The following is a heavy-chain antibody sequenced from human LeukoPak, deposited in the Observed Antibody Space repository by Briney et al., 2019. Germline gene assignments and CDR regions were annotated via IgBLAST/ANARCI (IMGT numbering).Heavy chain of an antibody. D-gene: IGHD3-10*01. CDR1: GGSISSYY. J-gene: IGHJ6*03. CDR3: ARDRAAWFGDLLGGYYYYYYMDV. V-gene: IGHV4-59*01. CDR2: IYYSGST. Sequence: PSETLSLTCTVSGGSISSYYWSWLRQPPGKGLEWIGYIYYSGSTNYNPSLKSRVTISVDTSKNQFSLKLSSVTAADTAVYYCARDRAAWFGDLLGGYYYYYYMDVWGKGTTVTVSS.